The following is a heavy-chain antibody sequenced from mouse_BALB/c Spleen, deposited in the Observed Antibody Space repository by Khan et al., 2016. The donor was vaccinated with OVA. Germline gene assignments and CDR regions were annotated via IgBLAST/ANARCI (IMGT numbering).Heavy chain of an antibody. CDR1: GFTIKDYY. CDR2: IDPENGDT. Sequence: VQLKQSGAELVRPGALVKLSCKASGFTIKDYYMHWVKQRPEQGLVWIGRIDPENGDTIYDPKFKGKASITSDTSSNTAYLQLSSLTSEDTAVYDGAREGYSPWFAYWGQGTLVTVSA. V-gene: IGHV14-1*02. D-gene: IGHD2-3*01. CDR3: AREGYSPWFAY. J-gene: IGHJ3*01.